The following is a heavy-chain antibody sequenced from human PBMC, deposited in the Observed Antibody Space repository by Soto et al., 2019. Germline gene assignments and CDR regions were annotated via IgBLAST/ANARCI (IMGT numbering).Heavy chain of an antibody. D-gene: IGHD3-10*01. V-gene: IGHV3-33*01. Sequence: QVQLVESGGGVVQPGRSLRLSCAASGFTFSSYGMHWVRQAPGKGLEWVAVIWYDGSNKYYADSVKGRFTISRDNSKNSLYLQMNSLRAEDTAVYYCARDRGFGELSAVLLDYWGQGTLVTVSS. CDR3: ARDRGFGELSAVLLDY. CDR1: GFTFSSYG. CDR2: IWYDGSNK. J-gene: IGHJ4*02.